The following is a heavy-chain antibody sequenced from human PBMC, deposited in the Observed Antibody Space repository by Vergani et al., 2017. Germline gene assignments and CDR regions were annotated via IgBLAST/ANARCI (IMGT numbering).Heavy chain of an antibody. V-gene: IGHV3-48*01. D-gene: IGHD6-13*01. CDR2: ISSSSGTI. Sequence: EVQLVESGGGLVQPGGSLRLSCAASGFTFSSYSMNWVRQAPGKGLEWVSYISSSSGTIYYADSVKGRFTISRDNAKNSLYLQMNSLRAEDTAVYYCARVAAAIWSEYYWGQGTLVTVSS. CDR3: ARVAAAIWSEYY. J-gene: IGHJ4*02. CDR1: GFTFSSYS.